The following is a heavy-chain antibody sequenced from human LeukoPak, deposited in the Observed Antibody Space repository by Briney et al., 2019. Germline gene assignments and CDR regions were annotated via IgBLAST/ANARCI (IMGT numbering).Heavy chain of an antibody. J-gene: IGHJ4*02. Sequence: PGGSLRLSCAASGFTFSNFAVVWVRQAPGKGLEWVCAISGSGTSIYYADSVRGRFTISRDNSKSTVSLQMSSLSAEDTALYYCAKVGDSGWYGFDYWGQGTLVTVSS. CDR3: AKVGDSGWYGFDY. D-gene: IGHD6-19*01. CDR1: GFTFSNFA. V-gene: IGHV3-23*01. CDR2: ISGSGTSI.